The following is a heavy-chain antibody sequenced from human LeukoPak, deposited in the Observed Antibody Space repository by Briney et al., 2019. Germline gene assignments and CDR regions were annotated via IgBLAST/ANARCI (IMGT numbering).Heavy chain of an antibody. Sequence: QPGGSLRLSCAASGFTFSSYAMTWVRQAPGKELQWVSAISGSGGRTYYADSVKGRFTIYRDNSKDTLFLQMNSLRAEDTAVYYCAKRSAVAGPLDYWGQGTLVTVSS. D-gene: IGHD6-19*01. CDR3: AKRSAVAGPLDY. CDR2: ISGSGGRT. CDR1: GFTFSSYA. V-gene: IGHV3-23*01. J-gene: IGHJ4*02.